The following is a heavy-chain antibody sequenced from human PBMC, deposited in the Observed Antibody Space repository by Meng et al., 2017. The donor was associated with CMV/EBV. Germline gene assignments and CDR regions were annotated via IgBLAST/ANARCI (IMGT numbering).Heavy chain of an antibody. Sequence: GESLKIPCAASGFTFSNVWMSWVRQAPGKGLEWVGRIKSKTDGGTTDYAAPVKGRFTISRDDSKNTLYLQMNSLKTEDTAVYYCTTEWIAAAGTPDYWGQGTLVTVSS. V-gene: IGHV3-15*01. CDR2: IKSKTDGGTT. CDR3: TTEWIAAAGTPDY. J-gene: IGHJ4*02. D-gene: IGHD6-13*01. CDR1: GFTFSNVW.